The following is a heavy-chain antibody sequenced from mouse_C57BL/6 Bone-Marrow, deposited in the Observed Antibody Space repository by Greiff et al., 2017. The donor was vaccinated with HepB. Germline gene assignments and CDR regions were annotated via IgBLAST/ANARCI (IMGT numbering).Heavy chain of an antibody. J-gene: IGHJ3*01. CDR1: GFNIKDDY. CDR2: IDPENGDT. V-gene: IGHV14-4*01. CDR3: TTDKGSSGYCLIAY. D-gene: IGHD3-2*02. Sequence: EVQLQQSGAELVRPGASVKLSCTASGFNIKDDYMHWVKQRPEQGLEWIGWIDPENGDTEYASKFQGKATITADTSSNTAYLQLSSLTSEDTAVYYYTTDKGSSGYCLIAYWGQGTLVTV.